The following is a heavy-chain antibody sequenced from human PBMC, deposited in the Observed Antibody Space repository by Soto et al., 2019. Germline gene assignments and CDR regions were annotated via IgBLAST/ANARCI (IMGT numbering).Heavy chain of an antibody. CDR1: GFTFSSYG. CDR3: AKTPTGTTSVYYYYGMDV. V-gene: IGHV3-30*18. D-gene: IGHD1-7*01. CDR2: ISYDGSNK. Sequence: GGSLRLSCAASGFTFSSYGMHWVRQAPGKGLEWVAVISYDGSNKYYADSVKGRFTISRDNSKNTLYLQMNSLRAEDTAVYYCAKTPTGTTSVYYYYGMDVWGQGTTVTVSS. J-gene: IGHJ6*02.